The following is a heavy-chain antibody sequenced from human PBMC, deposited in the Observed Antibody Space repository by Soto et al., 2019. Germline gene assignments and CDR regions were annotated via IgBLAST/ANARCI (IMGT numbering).Heavy chain of an antibody. V-gene: IGHV4-34*01. CDR2: INHSGST. CDR1: GGPFGGYY. CDR3: ARGGYYDVESGYYPRPVDD. Sequence: SETLSLTCAVYGGPFGGYYWSWVRQPPGKGLEWIGEINHSGSTNYNPSLKSRVTISVDTSKNQFSLKLSSVTAADTAVYYCARGGYYDVESGYYPRPVDDWGQGTLVTVSS. D-gene: IGHD3-3*01. J-gene: IGHJ4*02.